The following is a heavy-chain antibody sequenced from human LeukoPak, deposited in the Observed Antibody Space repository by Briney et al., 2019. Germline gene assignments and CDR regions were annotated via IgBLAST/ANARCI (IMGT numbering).Heavy chain of an antibody. CDR1: GFTFSSYA. CDR2: ISGSGGST. J-gene: IGHJ6*02. V-gene: IGHV3-23*01. Sequence: GGSLRLSCAASGFTFSSYAMSWVRQAPGKGLEWVSAISGSGGSTYFADSVKGRFTISRDNSKNTLYLQMNSLRAEDTAVYYCAKVSTIFAVGGVDVWGQGTTVTVSS. CDR3: AKVSTIFAVGGVDV. D-gene: IGHD3-9*01.